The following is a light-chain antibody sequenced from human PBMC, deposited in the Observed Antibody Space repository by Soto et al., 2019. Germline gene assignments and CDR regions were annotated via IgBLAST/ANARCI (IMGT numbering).Light chain of an antibody. CDR2: DAS. CDR1: QGIGSA. J-gene: IGKJ4*01. V-gene: IGKV1-13*02. CDR3: QQFNV. Sequence: AIQLTQSPSSLSASVGYRVTITCRASQGIGSALAWYQQKPGKAPKLLIYDASSLESGVPSRFSGSGSGTDFNLTISSLQPEDFATYYCQQFNVFGGGTKVDIK.